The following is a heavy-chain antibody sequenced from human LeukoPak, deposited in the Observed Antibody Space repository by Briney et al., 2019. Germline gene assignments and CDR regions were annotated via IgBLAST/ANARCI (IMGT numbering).Heavy chain of an antibody. J-gene: IGHJ2*01. V-gene: IGHV3-7*01. CDR2: IKQDGSEK. CDR3: ARDRDYGGNSAADWYFDL. Sequence: PGGSLRLSCAASGFSFRSYWMTWVRQAPGKGLEWVANIKQDGSEKYYVDSVKGRFTIARDNAKISLYLQMNSLRAEDTAVYYCARDRDYGGNSAADWYFDLWGRGTLVTVSS. CDR1: GFSFRSYW. D-gene: IGHD4-23*01.